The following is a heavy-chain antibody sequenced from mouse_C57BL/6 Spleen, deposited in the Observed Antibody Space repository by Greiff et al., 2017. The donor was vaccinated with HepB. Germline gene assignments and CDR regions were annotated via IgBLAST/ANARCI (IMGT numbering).Heavy chain of an antibody. D-gene: IGHD4-1*01. CDR1: GFTFSSYG. CDR3: ARLTGTYSYWYFDV. CDR2: ISSGGSYT. Sequence: EVQLVESGGDLVKPGGSLKLSCAASGFTFSSYGMSWVRQTPDKRLEWVATISSGGSYTYYPDSVKGRFTISRDNAKNTLYLQMSSLKSEDTAMYYCARLTGTYSYWYFDVWGTGTTVTVSS. V-gene: IGHV5-6*01. J-gene: IGHJ1*03.